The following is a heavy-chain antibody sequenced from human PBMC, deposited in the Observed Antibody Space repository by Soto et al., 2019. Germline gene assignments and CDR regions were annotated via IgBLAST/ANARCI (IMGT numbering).Heavy chain of an antibody. Sequence: GESLKISCKGSGYSFTSYWIGWVRQMPGKGLEWMGIIYPGDSDTRYSPSFQGQVTISADKSISTAYLQWSSLKASDTAMYYCARHEVAVAGRTYGMDVWGQGTTVTVS. V-gene: IGHV5-51*01. CDR1: GYSFTSYW. CDR3: ARHEVAVAGRTYGMDV. CDR2: IYPGDSDT. D-gene: IGHD6-19*01. J-gene: IGHJ6*02.